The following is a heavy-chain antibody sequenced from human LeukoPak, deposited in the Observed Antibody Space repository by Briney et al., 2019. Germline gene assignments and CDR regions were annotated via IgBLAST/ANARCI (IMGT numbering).Heavy chain of an antibody. J-gene: IGHJ4*02. CDR3: ARGRRIVVVPAEVGLFDY. CDR1: GYTFTSYD. V-gene: IGHV1-8*01. CDR2: MNPNSGNT. Sequence: ASVKVSYKASGYTFTSYDINWVRQATGQGLEWMGWMNPNSGNTGYAQKFQGRVTMTRNTSISTAYMELSSLRSEDTAVYYCARGRRIVVVPAEVGLFDYWGQGTLVTVSS. D-gene: IGHD2-2*01.